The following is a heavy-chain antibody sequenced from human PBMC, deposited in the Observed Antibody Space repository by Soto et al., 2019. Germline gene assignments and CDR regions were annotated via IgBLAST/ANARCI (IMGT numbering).Heavy chain of an antibody. D-gene: IGHD2-21*02. CDR2: ISFDGSNT. Sequence: PGWSLRLSCSTSVFTFSDYAMHWVRQAPGQGLEWVAAISFDGSNTYYADSLTGRFTISRDPSKNTLYLDMNSLRPEDTAVYYCAKIRMVTAMFQMDVWGQGTTVTVSS. J-gene: IGHJ6*02. V-gene: IGHV3-30*18. CDR3: AKIRMVTAMFQMDV. CDR1: VFTFSDYA.